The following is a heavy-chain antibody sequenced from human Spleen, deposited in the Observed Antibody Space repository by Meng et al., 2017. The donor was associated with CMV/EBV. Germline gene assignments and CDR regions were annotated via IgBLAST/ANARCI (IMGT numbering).Heavy chain of an antibody. CDR3: TRDGMGNGMDV. J-gene: IGHJ6*02. CDR1: GFNFSSYW. Sequence: LSLTCACSGFNFSSYWIHWVRQAPGKGLVWVSRINSDGSMSSYADSVKGRLTISRENAKNTVYLQMKSLRVEDTGVYYCTRDGMGNGMDVWGRGTTVTVSS. D-gene: IGHD1-1*01. V-gene: IGHV3-74*01. CDR2: INSDGSMS.